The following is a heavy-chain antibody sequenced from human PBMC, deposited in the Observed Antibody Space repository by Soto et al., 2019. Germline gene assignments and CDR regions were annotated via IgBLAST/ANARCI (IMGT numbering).Heavy chain of an antibody. CDR2: INAGNGNT. J-gene: IGHJ3*02. CDR3: GRVITIGIFRTGAFDI. CDR1: GYTFTSYA. Sequence: ASVKVSCKASGYTFTSYAMHWVRQAPGQRLEWMGWINAGNGNTKYSQKFQGRGTITRDTSASTAYMELSSLRSEDTAVYYCGRVITIGIFRTGAFDIWGQGTMVTVSS. D-gene: IGHD1-20*01. V-gene: IGHV1-3*01.